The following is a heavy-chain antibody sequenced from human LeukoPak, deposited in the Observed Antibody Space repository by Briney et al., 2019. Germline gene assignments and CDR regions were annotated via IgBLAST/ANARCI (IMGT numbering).Heavy chain of an antibody. Sequence: PSETLSLTCAVHGGSFSGYYWSWIRQPPGKGLEWIGEINHSGSTNYNPSLKSRVTISVDTSKNQFSLKLSSVTAADTAVYYCAREALITMGAFDIWGQGTMVTVSS. CDR3: AREALITMGAFDI. J-gene: IGHJ3*02. CDR1: GGSFSGYY. D-gene: IGHD3-10*01. V-gene: IGHV4-34*01. CDR2: INHSGST.